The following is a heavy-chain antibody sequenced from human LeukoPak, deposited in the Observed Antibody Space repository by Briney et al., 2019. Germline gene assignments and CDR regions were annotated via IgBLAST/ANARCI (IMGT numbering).Heavy chain of an antibody. V-gene: IGHV4-34*01. Sequence: PSETLSLTCAVYGGSFSGYYWSWIRQPSGKGLEWIGEINHSGSTNYNPSLKSRVTISVDTSKNQFSLKLSSVTAADTAVYYCAVIGLRDWFDPWGQGTLVTVSS. CDR1: GGSFSGYY. CDR3: AVIGLRDWFDP. CDR2: INHSGST. D-gene: IGHD2-21*01. J-gene: IGHJ5*02.